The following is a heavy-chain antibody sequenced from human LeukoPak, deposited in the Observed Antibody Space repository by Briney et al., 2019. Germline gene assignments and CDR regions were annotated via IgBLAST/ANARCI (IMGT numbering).Heavy chain of an antibody. CDR3: ARDSPTVTTYYYYYYMDV. J-gene: IGHJ6*03. CDR1: GFTFSSYG. CDR2: MRYDGSNR. D-gene: IGHD4-11*01. Sequence: GGSLRLSCAASGFTFSSYGMHWVRQAPGKGLEWVAFMRYDGSNRNYADSVKGRFTISRDNSKNTLYLQMNSLRAEDTAVYYCARDSPTVTTYYYYYYMDVWGKGTTVTVSS. V-gene: IGHV3-30*02.